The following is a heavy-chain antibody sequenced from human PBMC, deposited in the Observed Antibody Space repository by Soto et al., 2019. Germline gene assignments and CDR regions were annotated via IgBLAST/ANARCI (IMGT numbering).Heavy chain of an antibody. Sequence: QVQLVQSGAEVKKPGASVKVSCKASGYTFTSYGISWVRQAPGQGLEWMGWISAYNGNTKYEQKLQGMVTMTTDTSTSTAYIELRTLRSDDTAVYYCARDAAVGLFDYWGQGTLVTVSS. CDR2: ISAYNGNT. V-gene: IGHV1-18*01. CDR1: GYTFTSYG. D-gene: IGHD3-3*01. CDR3: ARDAAVGLFDY. J-gene: IGHJ4*01.